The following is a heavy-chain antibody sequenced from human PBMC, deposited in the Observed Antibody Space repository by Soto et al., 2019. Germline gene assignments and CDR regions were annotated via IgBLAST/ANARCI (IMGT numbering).Heavy chain of an antibody. Sequence: PGGSLGLSCASSGVTFSSYGMHWARQAPGKGLEWVAVIWYDGSNKYDGDSVKGGFAISRDNSKNTLYLQLNSLRAEDTAVYYCARLSAYKYCSSTSCYAPVYMDVWGKGTTVTVSS. V-gene: IGHV3-33*01. CDR2: IWYDGSNK. D-gene: IGHD2-2*01. J-gene: IGHJ6*03. CDR1: GVTFSSYG. CDR3: ARLSAYKYCSSTSCYAPVYMDV.